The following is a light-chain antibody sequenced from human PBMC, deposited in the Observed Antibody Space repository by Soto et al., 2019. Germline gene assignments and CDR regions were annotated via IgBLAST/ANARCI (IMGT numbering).Light chain of an antibody. V-gene: IGKV3-15*01. J-gene: IGKJ1*01. Sequence: EIVMTQSPATLSVSPGERATLSCRASQSVSSNLAWYQQKPGQAPWLLIYGASTRATGIPARFSGSGSGIEFTLTISSLQSEDFAVYYCQQYNNWWTFGQGTKVEIK. CDR3: QQYNNWWT. CDR2: GAS. CDR1: QSVSSN.